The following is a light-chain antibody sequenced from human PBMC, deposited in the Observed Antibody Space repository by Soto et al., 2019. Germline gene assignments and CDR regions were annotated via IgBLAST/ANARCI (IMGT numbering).Light chain of an antibody. CDR3: QQYGSTPHT. J-gene: IGKJ2*01. V-gene: IGKV3-20*01. CDR1: QSVSSSY. Sequence: EVVFTQSPGTLSLSPGQKATLSCRANQSVSSSYLAWYQHKPGQAPRLLMFGAGSRATGIPGRFSGSGSGTHFTLIINKLEPEDFAVDYCQQYGSTPHTFGQGTKLEIK. CDR2: GAG.